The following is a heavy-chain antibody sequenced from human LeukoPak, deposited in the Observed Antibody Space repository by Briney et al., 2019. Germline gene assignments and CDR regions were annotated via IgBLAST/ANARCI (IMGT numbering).Heavy chain of an antibody. CDR3: TTDYSSGWYSYYYYYYMDV. D-gene: IGHD6-19*01. CDR1: GFTFSNAW. J-gene: IGHJ6*03. V-gene: IGHV3-15*01. Sequence: PGGSLRLSCAASGFTFSNAWMSWVRQAPGKGLEWVSRIKSKTDGGTTDYAAPVKGRFTISRDDSKNTLYLQMNSLKTEDTAVYYCTTDYSSGWYSYYYYYYMDVWGKGTTVTISS. CDR2: IKSKTDGGTT.